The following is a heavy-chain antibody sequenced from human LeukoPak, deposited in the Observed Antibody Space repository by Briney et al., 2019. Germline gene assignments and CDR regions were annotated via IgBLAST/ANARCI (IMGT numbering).Heavy chain of an antibody. D-gene: IGHD2-15*01. V-gene: IGHV3-23*01. Sequence: GGSLRLSCAASGFTFSSYAMSWVRLAPGKGLEWVSAISGSGGSTYYADSVKGRFTISRDNSKNTLYLQMNSLRAEDTAVYYCASRDCSGGSCYHDVWGQGTTVTVSS. J-gene: IGHJ6*02. CDR2: ISGSGGST. CDR3: ASRDCSGGSCYHDV. CDR1: GFTFSSYA.